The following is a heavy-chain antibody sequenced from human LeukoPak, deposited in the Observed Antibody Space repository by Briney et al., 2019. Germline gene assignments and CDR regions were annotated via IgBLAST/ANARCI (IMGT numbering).Heavy chain of an antibody. CDR1: GGSISSYY. V-gene: IGHV4-4*08. J-gene: IGHJ4*02. D-gene: IGHD2-2*01. CDR2: IYTSGST. CDR3: ARASAAAPFDY. Sequence: SETLSLTCTVSGGSISSYYWSWIRQPPGKGLEWIGRIYTSGSTNYNPSLKSRVTISVDTSKNQFSLKLSSVAAADTAVYYCARASAAAPFDYWGQGTLVTVSS.